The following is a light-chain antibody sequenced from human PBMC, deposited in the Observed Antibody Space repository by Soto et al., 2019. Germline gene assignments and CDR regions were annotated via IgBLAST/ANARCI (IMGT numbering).Light chain of an antibody. J-gene: IGKJ4*01. CDR1: QSVLYSSNSKSS. CDR3: LQYYSTPPT. CDR2: WAS. V-gene: IGKV4-1*01. Sequence: DIVMTQSPDSLAVSLGERATINCNSSQSVLYSSNSKSSLAWYQQKPGQPPNLLIYWASSRESGVPDRFSGSGSGTDFTLTISSLQAEDVAVYFCLQYYSTPPTFGGGTKLEIK.